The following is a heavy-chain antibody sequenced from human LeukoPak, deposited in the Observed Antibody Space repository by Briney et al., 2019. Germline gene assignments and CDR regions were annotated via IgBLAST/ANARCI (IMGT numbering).Heavy chain of an antibody. CDR2: IYYSGST. D-gene: IGHD5-18*01. J-gene: IGHJ3*02. CDR1: GGSISSSSYY. V-gene: IGHV4-39*01. CDR3: ARWFVDTAMVSRFDAFDI. Sequence: PSETLSLTCTVSGGSISSSSYYWGWIRQPPGKGLEWIGSIYYSGSTYYNPSLKSRVTISVDTSKNQFSLKLSSVTAADTAVYYCARWFVDTAMVSRFDAFDIWGQGTMVTVSS.